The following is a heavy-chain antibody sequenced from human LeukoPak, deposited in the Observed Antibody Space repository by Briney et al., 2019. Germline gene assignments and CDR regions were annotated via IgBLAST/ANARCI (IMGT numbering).Heavy chain of an antibody. J-gene: IGHJ4*02. V-gene: IGHV5-10-1*01. Sequence: WIRQPPGKGLEWIGTIDPSDSYTNYSPSFQGHVTISADKSINSAYLQWSSLKTSDSAIYYCARHFYGDYAFDSWGQGTLVTVSS. D-gene: IGHD4-17*01. CDR3: ARHFYGDYAFDS. CDR2: IDPSDSYT.